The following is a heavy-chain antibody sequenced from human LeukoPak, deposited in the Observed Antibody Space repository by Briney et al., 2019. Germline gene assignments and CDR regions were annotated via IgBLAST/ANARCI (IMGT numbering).Heavy chain of an antibody. CDR1: GGSISSYY. D-gene: IGHD3-3*01. Sequence: SETLSLTCTVSGGSISSYYWSWIRQPPGKGLEWIGYIYYSGSTNYNPSLKSRVTISVDTSKNQFSLKLSSVTAADTAVYYCARAQRGPITTFGVKGYFDYWGQGTLVTVSS. V-gene: IGHV4-59*01. J-gene: IGHJ4*02. CDR3: ARAQRGPITTFGVKGYFDY. CDR2: IYYSGST.